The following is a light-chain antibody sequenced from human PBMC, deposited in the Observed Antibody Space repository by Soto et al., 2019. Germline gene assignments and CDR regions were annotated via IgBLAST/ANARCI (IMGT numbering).Light chain of an antibody. CDR3: CSYAGSYTVI. CDR2: GVN. V-gene: IGLV2-11*01. Sequence: QSALTQPRSMSGSPGQSVTISCTGTSSDVGGYDDVSWYQQHPGKAPKLMIYGVNKRPSGVPDRFSGSKSDNTASLTISGLQAEDEADYYCCSYAGSYTVIFGGGTKLTVL. J-gene: IGLJ2*01. CDR1: SSDVGGYDD.